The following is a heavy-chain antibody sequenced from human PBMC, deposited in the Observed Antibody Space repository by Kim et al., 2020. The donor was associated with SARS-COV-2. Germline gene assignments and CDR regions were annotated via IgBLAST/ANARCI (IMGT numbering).Heavy chain of an antibody. CDR3: AKGSSPYYYYMDV. D-gene: IGHD6-6*01. Sequence: YADAVKGRFTISRDNAKNSLYLQMNSLGAEDTALYYCAKGSSPYYYYMDVWGKGTPVTVSS. V-gene: IGHV3-9*01. J-gene: IGHJ6*03.